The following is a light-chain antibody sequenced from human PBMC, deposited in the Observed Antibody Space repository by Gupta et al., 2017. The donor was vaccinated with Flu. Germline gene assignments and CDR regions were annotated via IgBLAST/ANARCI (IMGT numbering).Light chain of an antibody. J-gene: IGKJ3*01. CDR1: QSVSSY. V-gene: IGKV3-11*01. Sequence: EIVLTQSPATLSLSPGERATLSCRASQSVSSYIAWYQQKPGQAPRLLIYDASNRATGIPARFSGSGSGTDFTLTISSLEPEDFAVYYCQQRSNWVFGPGTKVDIK. CDR2: DAS. CDR3: QQRSNWV.